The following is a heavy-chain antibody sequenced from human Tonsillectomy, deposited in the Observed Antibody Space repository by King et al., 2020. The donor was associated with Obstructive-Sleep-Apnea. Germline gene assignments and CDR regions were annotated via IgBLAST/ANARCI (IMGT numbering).Heavy chain of an antibody. J-gene: IGHJ4*02. CDR1: GGSISSYY. Sequence: LQLQESGPGLVKPSETLSLTCTVSGGSISSYYWSWIRQPPGKGLEGIGYIYYSGSTNYNPSLKSRVTISVDTSKNQFSLKLSSVTAADTAVYYCARHERDDSSGYYYLYYFDYWGQGTLVTVSS. V-gene: IGHV4-59*08. CDR2: IYYSGST. CDR3: ARHERDDSSGYYYLYYFDY. D-gene: IGHD3-22*01.